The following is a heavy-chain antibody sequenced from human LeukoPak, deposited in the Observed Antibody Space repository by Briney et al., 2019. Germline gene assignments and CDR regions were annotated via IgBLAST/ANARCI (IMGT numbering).Heavy chain of an antibody. D-gene: IGHD1-26*01. CDR1: GGTFSSYA. CDR3: ARGPPTNAYFDY. J-gene: IGHJ4*02. V-gene: IGHV1-69*05. CDR2: IIPIFGTA. Sequence: SVKVSCKASGGTFSSYAISWVRQAPGQGLEWMGGIIPIFGTANYAQKFQGRVTITTDESTSTAYMELSSLRSEDTAVYYCARGPPTNAYFDYWGQGTLVTVSS.